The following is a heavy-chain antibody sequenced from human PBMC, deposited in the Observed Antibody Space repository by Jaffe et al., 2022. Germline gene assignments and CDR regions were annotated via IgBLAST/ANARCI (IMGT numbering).Heavy chain of an antibody. Sequence: EVQLLESGGGLVQPGGSLRLSCAASGFSFSSYVMNWVRQAPGKGLEWVSGISGSSSRTYYADSVKGRFTSSRDNAKNTLYLQMNSLRAEDTAVYYCAKDLTVTRGLDYWGQGTLVTVSS. CDR2: ISGSSSRT. J-gene: IGHJ4*02. CDR3: AKDLTVTRGLDY. D-gene: IGHD4-17*01. CDR1: GFSFSSYV. V-gene: IGHV3-23*01.